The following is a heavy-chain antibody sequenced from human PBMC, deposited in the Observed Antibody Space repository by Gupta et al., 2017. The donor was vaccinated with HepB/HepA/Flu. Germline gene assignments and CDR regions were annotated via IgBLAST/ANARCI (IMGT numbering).Heavy chain of an antibody. Sequence: QVQLVQSGAEVTKPGASVKVSCKASGYTFTNYYVTWVRQAPGQGIEWLGWVSADNGRTSYAQKVQDRVFMTTDTSTSTAYIELRSLRSDDTAVYYCARDNKMATNDYWGQGTLVTVSS. CDR3: ARDNKMATNDY. CDR1: GYTFTNYY. J-gene: IGHJ4*02. CDR2: VSADNGRT. V-gene: IGHV1-18*04. D-gene: IGHD5-12*01.